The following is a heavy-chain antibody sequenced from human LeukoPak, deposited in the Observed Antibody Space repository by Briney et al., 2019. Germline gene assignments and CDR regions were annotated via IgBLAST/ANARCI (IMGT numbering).Heavy chain of an antibody. D-gene: IGHD3-3*01. CDR3: ARQSGGYDFWSGYWGQYYFDY. J-gene: IGHJ4*02. Sequence: GESLKISCKGSGYSFTSYWIGWVRQMPGKGLEWMGIIYPGDSDTRYNPSFQGQVTISADKSISTAYLQWSSLKASDTAMYYCARQSGGYDFWSGYWGQYYFDYWGQGTRVTVSS. CDR1: GYSFTSYW. V-gene: IGHV5-51*01. CDR2: IYPGDSDT.